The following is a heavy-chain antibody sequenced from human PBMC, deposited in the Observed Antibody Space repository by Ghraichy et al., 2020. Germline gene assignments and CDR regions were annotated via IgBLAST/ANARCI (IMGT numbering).Heavy chain of an antibody. J-gene: IGHJ6*02. D-gene: IGHD6-19*01. CDR3: ARRRGAGSSGWSQYYYGMDV. Sequence: SETLSLTCTVSGGSISSSSYYWGWVRQPPGKGLEWIGSIYYSGTAYYNPSVTSRVTISVDTSKNQFSLKLTYVTAADTAVYYCARRRGAGSSGWSQYYYGMDVWGQGTMVTVSS. CDR1: GGSISSSSYY. CDR2: IYYSGTA. V-gene: IGHV4-39*01.